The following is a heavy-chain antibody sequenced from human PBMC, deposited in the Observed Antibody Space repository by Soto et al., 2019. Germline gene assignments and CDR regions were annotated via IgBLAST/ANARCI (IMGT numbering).Heavy chain of an antibody. CDR1: GYTFTNYW. V-gene: IGHV5-51*01. CDR2: IYPGDSDT. Sequence: SLKLSCKGSGYTFTNYWIGWVRQMPGKGPEWMGIIYPGDSDTKYNPSFQGQVTISADKSITTTYLQWSSLKASDTAIYYCAASISYYGMAVWGQGTTVTSSS. CDR3: AASISYYGMAV. J-gene: IGHJ6*02.